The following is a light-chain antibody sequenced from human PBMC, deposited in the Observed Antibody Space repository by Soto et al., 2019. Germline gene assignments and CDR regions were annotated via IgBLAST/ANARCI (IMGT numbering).Light chain of an antibody. CDR1: SSDVGGYNY. CDR3: SSYTSSTSYV. Sequence: QSALTQPASVSGSPGQSITISCTGTSSDVGGYNYVSWYQQHPGKAPKLMIYDVSNRPSGVSNRFSGSKPGNTASLTISGLQAEDEADYYCSSYTSSTSYVFGIGTKLTVL. J-gene: IGLJ1*01. CDR2: DVS. V-gene: IGLV2-14*03.